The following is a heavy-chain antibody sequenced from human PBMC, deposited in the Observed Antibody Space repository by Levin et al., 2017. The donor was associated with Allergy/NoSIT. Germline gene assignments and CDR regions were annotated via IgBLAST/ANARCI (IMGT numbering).Heavy chain of an antibody. D-gene: IGHD2-21*01. CDR1: GYNFNYYH. CDR2: INPSGGST. Sequence: GESLKISCKTSGYNFNYYHIHWVRQAPGEGLEWMGMINPSGGSTSYAQKFQGRVTMTRDTSTRTFYMEVNFLRPEDTAVFYCARDRGDGIYTLNFDFWGQGTLVTVSS. J-gene: IGHJ4*02. V-gene: IGHV1-46*02. CDR3: ARDRGDGIYTLNFDF.